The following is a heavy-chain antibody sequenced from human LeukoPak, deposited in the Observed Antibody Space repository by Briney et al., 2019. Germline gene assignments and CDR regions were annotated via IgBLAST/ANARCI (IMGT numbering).Heavy chain of an antibody. CDR3: VRPFGEAVQITLGGVDF. CDR2: LSPGYVET. Sequence: ETLTTSCQDTGYRSTSYWIGYVPQMPGKGLEWMWTLSPGYVETRYSASLQGLITISVDKSINTAYLQWSSVKASDTAMDYCVRPFGEAVQITLGGVDFWGQGTLVTVSS. V-gene: IGHV5-51*01. CDR1: GYRSTSYW. D-gene: IGHD3-10*01. J-gene: IGHJ4*02.